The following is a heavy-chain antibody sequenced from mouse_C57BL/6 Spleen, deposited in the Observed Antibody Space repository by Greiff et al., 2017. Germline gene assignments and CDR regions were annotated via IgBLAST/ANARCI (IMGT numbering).Heavy chain of an antibody. CDR1: GFTFSSYG. D-gene: IGHD2-5*01. CDR2: ISSGGSYT. CDR3: ARRYYSNYVYYFDY. V-gene: IGHV5-6*02. J-gene: IGHJ2*01. Sequence: EVKLMESGGDLVKPGGSLKLSCAASGFTFSSYGMSWVRQTPDKRLEWVATISSGGSYTYYPDSVKGRFTISGDNAKNTLYLQMSSLKSEDTAMYYCARRYYSNYVYYFDYWGQGTTLTVSS.